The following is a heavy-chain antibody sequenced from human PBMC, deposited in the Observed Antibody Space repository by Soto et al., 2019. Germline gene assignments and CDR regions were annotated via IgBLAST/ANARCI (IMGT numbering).Heavy chain of an antibody. Sequence: PGGSLRLSCAASGFTFSDYYMSWIRQAPGKGLDWVAYISSSSRTTKYGDSVKGRFTISRDNAKNSLFLQMNSLRGEDTAVYYCARDVYRYSSSSPEDVWDQGTTVTVSS. CDR3: ARDVYRYSSSSPEDV. V-gene: IGHV3-11*06. CDR2: ISSSSRTT. D-gene: IGHD6-6*01. J-gene: IGHJ6*02. CDR1: GFTFSDYY.